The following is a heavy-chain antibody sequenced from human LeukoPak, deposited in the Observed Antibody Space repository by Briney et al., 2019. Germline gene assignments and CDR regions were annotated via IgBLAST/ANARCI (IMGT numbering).Heavy chain of an antibody. Sequence: PSETLSLTCTVSGGSISSYYWSWIRQPPGKGLEWIGYISYSGNTNYNPSLKSRVTISVDTSKNQFSLRLSPVTAADTAVYYCAILRGFGELLGDYYMDVWGKGTMVTVSS. CDR2: ISYSGNT. CDR1: GGSISSYY. V-gene: IGHV4-59*08. CDR3: AILRGFGELLGDYYMDV. J-gene: IGHJ6*03. D-gene: IGHD3-10*01.